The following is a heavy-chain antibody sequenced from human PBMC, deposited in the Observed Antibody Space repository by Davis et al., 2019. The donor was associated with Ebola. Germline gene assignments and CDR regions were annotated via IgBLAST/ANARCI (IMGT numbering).Heavy chain of an antibody. CDR1: GGSISSGDYH. CDR2: IYYSGST. V-gene: IGHV4-30-4*01. D-gene: IGHD3-10*01. Sequence: PSETLSLTCTVSGGSISSGDYHWSWIRQPPGKGLEWIGYIYYSGSTYYNPSLKSRVTISVDTSKNQFSLKLSSVTAADTAVYYCARVYDLGVRGVITLVFDPWGQGTLVTVSS. CDR3: ARVYDLGVRGVITLVFDP. J-gene: IGHJ5*02.